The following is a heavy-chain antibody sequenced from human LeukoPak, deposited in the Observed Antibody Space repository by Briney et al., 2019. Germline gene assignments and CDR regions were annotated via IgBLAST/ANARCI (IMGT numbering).Heavy chain of an antibody. Sequence: SETLSLTCAVYGGSFSGYDWSWIRQPPGKGLEWMGERNHSGSTNYNPSLTSRGTISLDTSTNQFSLKLSSVPAADPAVYYCATGWGLWFGELWHYYYYGMHVWGKGTTVTVSS. CDR1: GGSFSGYD. CDR2: RNHSGST. CDR3: ATGWGLWFGELWHYYYYGMHV. D-gene: IGHD3-10*01. V-gene: IGHV4-34*01. J-gene: IGHJ6*04.